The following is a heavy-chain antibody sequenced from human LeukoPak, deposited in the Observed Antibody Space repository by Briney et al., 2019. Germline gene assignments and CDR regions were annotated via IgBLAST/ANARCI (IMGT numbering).Heavy chain of an antibody. CDR1: GFTFSSYG. CDR2: IRYDGSNK. CDR3: AKASLPAAPTGWFDP. V-gene: IGHV3-30*02. Sequence: PGGSLRLSCAASGFTFSSYGMHWVRQAPGKGLEWVAFIRYDGSNKYYADSVKSRFTISRDNSKNTLYLQMNSLRAGDTAVYYCAKASLPAAPTGWFDPWGQGTLVTVSS. D-gene: IGHD2-2*01. J-gene: IGHJ5*02.